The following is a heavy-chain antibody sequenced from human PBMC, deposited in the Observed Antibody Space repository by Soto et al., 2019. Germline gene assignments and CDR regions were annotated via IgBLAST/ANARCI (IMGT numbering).Heavy chain of an antibody. J-gene: IGHJ6*02. Sequence: QVQLVQSGGEVKKPGASVQVSCKASGYTFTIYGITWVRQAPGQGLEWMGWISPDNGNTNYAQKLQGRVTMTTDTSTSTAYMELRSLRSDDTAVYYCARALGYSGYAGMDVWGQGTTVTVSS. CDR2: ISPDNGNT. CDR1: GYTFTIYG. D-gene: IGHD5-12*01. V-gene: IGHV1-18*01. CDR3: ARALGYSGYAGMDV.